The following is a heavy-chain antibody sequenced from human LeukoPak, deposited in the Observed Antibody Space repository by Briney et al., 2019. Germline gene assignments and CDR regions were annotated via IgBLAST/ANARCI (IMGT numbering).Heavy chain of an antibody. J-gene: IGHJ6*02. V-gene: IGHV3-33*01. Sequence: PGGSLRLSCAASGFTFSSYGMHWVRQAPGKGLEWVAVIWYGGSNKYYADSVKGRFTISRDNSKNTLYLQMNSLRAEDTAVYYCARGLSSLYYYGMDVWGQGTTVTVSS. CDR1: GFTFSSYG. CDR2: IWYGGSNK. CDR3: ARGLSSLYYYGMDV.